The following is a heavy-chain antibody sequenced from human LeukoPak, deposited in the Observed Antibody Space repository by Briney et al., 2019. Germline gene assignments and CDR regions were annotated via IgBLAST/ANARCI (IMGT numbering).Heavy chain of an antibody. V-gene: IGHV4-59*01. CDR2: IYYSGST. Sequence: SETLSLTCTVSGGSISSYYWSWIRQPPGKGLEWIGYIYYSGSTNYNPSLKSRVTISVDTSKNQFSLKLSSVTAADTAVYCCARAFDYYDSSGYYGYWFDPWGQGTLVTVSS. CDR3: ARAFDYYDSSGYYGYWFDP. J-gene: IGHJ5*02. D-gene: IGHD3-22*01. CDR1: GGSISSYY.